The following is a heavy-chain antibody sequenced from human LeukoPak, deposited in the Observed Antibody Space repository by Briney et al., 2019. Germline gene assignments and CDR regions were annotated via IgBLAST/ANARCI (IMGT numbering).Heavy chain of an antibody. CDR1: GYSISSGYY. V-gene: IGHV4-38-2*02. D-gene: IGHD5-12*01. J-gene: IGHJ4*02. CDR3: ARAGGWLPAYYFDY. CDR2: IYHSGST. Sequence: SETLSLTCTVSGYSISSGYYWGWIRQPPGKGLEWIGSIYHSGSTYYNPSLKSRVTISVDTSKNQFSLKLSSVTAADTAVYYCARAGGWLPAYYFDYWGQGTLVTVSS.